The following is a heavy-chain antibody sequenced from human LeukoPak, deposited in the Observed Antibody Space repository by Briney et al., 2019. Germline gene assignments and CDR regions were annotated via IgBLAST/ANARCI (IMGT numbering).Heavy chain of an antibody. Sequence: SETLSLTCTVSGGSISSYYWSWIRQPPGKGLEWVGYIYTSGSTNYNPSLKSRVTISVDTSKNQFSLKLSSVTAADTAVYYCARSHGGSYYDYWGQGTLVTVSS. J-gene: IGHJ4*02. V-gene: IGHV4-4*09. CDR2: IYTSGST. D-gene: IGHD1-26*01. CDR1: GGSISSYY. CDR3: ARSHGGSYYDY.